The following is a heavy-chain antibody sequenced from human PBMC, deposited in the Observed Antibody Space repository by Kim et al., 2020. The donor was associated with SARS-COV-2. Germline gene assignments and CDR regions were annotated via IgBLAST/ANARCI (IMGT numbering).Heavy chain of an antibody. V-gene: IGHV3-49*04. CDR1: GFTFGDYA. CDR2: IRSKAYGGTT. Sequence: GGSLRLSCTASGFTFGDYAMSWVRQAPGKGLEWVGFIRSKAYGGTTEYAASVKGRFTISRDDSKSIAYLQMNSLKTEDTAVYYCTSVIVVPFPFQHWGQGTLVTVSS. D-gene: IGHD3-22*01. J-gene: IGHJ1*01. CDR3: TSVIVVPFPFQH.